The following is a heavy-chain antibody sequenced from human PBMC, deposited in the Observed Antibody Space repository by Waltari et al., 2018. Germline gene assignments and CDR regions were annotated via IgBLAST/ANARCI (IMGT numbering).Heavy chain of an antibody. CDR1: GGSFSGYY. V-gene: IGHV4-34*01. CDR2: INHSGST. J-gene: IGHJ3*02. D-gene: IGHD3-22*01. CDR3: ARDDSSGLRDAFDI. Sequence: QVQLQQWGAGLLKPSETLSLTCAVYGGSFSGYYWSWIRHTPGKGLGWIGVINHSGSTNYNPSLKSRVTISVDTSKNQFSLKLSSVTAADTAVYYCARDDSSGLRDAFDIWGQGTMVTVSS.